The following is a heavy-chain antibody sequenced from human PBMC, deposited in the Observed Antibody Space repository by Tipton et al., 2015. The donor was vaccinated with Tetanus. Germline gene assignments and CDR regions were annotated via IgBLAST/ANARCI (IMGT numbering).Heavy chain of an antibody. CDR3: ARVHTPGLLGRYPFDS. CDR1: GFTLSRYT. Sequence: SLRLSCAASGFTLSRYTLNWVRQAPGKGLEWVSSISGSGNYIYYADSVKGRFTISRANAKNSLYLQMNSLRADDTAVYFCARVHTPGLLGRYPFDSWGQGTLVTVSS. V-gene: IGHV3-21*01. CDR2: ISGSGNYI. J-gene: IGHJ4*02. D-gene: IGHD2-21*02.